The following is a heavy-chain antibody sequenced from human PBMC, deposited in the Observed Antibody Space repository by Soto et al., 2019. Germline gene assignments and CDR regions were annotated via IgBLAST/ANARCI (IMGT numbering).Heavy chain of an antibody. D-gene: IGHD3-3*01. CDR3: ARHSDRFLEWFRYGMDV. J-gene: IGHJ6*02. V-gene: IGHV3-21*01. CDR2: ISSSSSYI. CDR1: GFTFSSYS. Sequence: SGGSLRLSCAASGFTFSSYSMNWVRQAPGKGLEWVSSISSSSSYIYYADSVKGRFTISRDNAKNSLYLQMNSLRAEDTAVYYCARHSDRFLEWFRYGMDVWGQGTTVTVSS.